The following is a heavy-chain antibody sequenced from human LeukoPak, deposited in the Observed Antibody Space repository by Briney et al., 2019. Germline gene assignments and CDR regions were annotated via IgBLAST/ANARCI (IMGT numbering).Heavy chain of an antibody. CDR1: GGSISSGGYY. V-gene: IGHV4-39*01. J-gene: IGHJ4*02. CDR2: IYYSGST. Sequence: PSETLSLTCTVSGGSISSGGYYWSWIRQPPGKGLEWIGSIYYSGSTFYNPSLKSRVTISVDTSKNQFSLKLSSVTAADTAVYYCARHSGDGYNRPFGYWGQGSLVTVSS. CDR3: ARHSGDGYNRPFGY. D-gene: IGHD5-24*01.